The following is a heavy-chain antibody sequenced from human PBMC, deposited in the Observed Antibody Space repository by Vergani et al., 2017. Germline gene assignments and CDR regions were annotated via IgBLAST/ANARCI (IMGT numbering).Heavy chain of an antibody. CDR2: INPSGGST. CDR1: GYTFTSHY. J-gene: IGHJ3*02. V-gene: IGHV1-46*01. Sequence: QVQLVQSGAEVKKPGASVKVSCKASGYTFTSHYMHLVRQAPGQGLEWMGIINPSGGSTSYAQKFQGRVTMTRDTSTSTGYMELSSLRSEDRAVYYCARDYVGQRANDAFDIWGQGTMVTVAS. CDR3: ARDYVGQRANDAFDI. D-gene: IGHD3-16*01.